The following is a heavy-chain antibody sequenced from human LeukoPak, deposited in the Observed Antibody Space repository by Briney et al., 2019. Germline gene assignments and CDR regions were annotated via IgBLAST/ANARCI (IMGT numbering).Heavy chain of an antibody. CDR3: ARDLIEYGSGSYYTDYYYYYGMDV. CDR2: TYYRSKWYN. Sequence: SQTLSLTCAISGDSVSSNSAAWNWIRQSPSRGLEWQGRTYYRSKWYNDYAVSVKSRITINPDTSKNQSSLQLNSVTPEDTAVYYCARDLIEYGSGSYYTDYYYYYGMDVWGKGTTVTVSS. D-gene: IGHD3-10*01. CDR1: GDSVSSNSAA. V-gene: IGHV6-1*01. J-gene: IGHJ6*04.